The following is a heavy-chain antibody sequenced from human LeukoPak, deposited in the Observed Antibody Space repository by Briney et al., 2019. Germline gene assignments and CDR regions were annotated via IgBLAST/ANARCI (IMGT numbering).Heavy chain of an antibody. Sequence: PGGSLRLSCAASGFILSDYYMTWIRQAPGKGLEWVSYISSSSSTIYYADSVKGRFTISRDNAKNSLYLQMNSLRAEDTAVYYCASVWDPAVPYYYYYMDVWGKGTTVTVSS. CDR1: GFILSDYY. V-gene: IGHV3-11*04. CDR2: ISSSSSTI. D-gene: IGHD1-26*01. J-gene: IGHJ6*03. CDR3: ASVWDPAVPYYYYYMDV.